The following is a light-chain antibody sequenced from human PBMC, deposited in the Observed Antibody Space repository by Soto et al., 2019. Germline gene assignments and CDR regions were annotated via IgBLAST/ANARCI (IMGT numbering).Light chain of an antibody. V-gene: IGKV1-5*01. CDR1: QSISSW. CDR2: DAS. CDR3: QPMGTV. Sequence: DIQMTQSPSTLSASVGDRVTITCRASQSISSWLAWYQQKPGKAPKLLIYDASSLERGVPSRFSGSESGAEFSLSIRSLQPDDFATYYCQPMGTVFGQGTKLELK. J-gene: IGKJ2*01.